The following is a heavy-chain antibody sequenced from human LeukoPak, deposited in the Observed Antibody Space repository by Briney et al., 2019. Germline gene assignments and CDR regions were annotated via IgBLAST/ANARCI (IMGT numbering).Heavy chain of an antibody. CDR2: ISSSSSYI. CDR1: GFTFISYS. Sequence: GGSLRLSCAASGFTFISYSMNWVRQAPGKGLEWVSSISSSSSYIYYADSVKGRFTISRDDAKNSLYLQMNSLRAEDTAVYYCARDANYYYDFWSGYYPLFDYWGQGTLVTVSS. D-gene: IGHD3-3*01. CDR3: ARDANYYYDFWSGYYPLFDY. J-gene: IGHJ4*02. V-gene: IGHV3-21*01.